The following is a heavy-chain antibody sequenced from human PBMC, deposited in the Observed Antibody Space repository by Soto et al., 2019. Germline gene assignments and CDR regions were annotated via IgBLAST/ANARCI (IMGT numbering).Heavy chain of an antibody. CDR2: IYTSGST. D-gene: IGHD1-26*01. CDR1: GGSISGYY. Sequence: PSETLSLTCTVSGGSISGYYWIWIRQPAGKGLEWIGRIYTSGSTNYNPSLKSRVTMSVDTSKNQFSLKLSSVTAADTAVYYCAREGYSGSYSPWGQGTLVTVSS. J-gene: IGHJ5*02. CDR3: AREGYSGSYSP. V-gene: IGHV4-4*07.